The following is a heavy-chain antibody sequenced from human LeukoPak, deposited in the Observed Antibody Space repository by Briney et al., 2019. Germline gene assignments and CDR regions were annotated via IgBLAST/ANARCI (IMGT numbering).Heavy chain of an antibody. V-gene: IGHV3-23*01. CDR3: AKVIGLVDPFDY. CDR1: GFTFKNCA. CDR2: ISDSGGST. J-gene: IGHJ4*02. Sequence: PGGSLRLSCVVSGFTFKNCAMSWVRQAPRKGLEWVSTISDSGGSTYYADPVKGRFTISRDNSKNTLYLQVNSLRADDTAVYYCAKVIGLVDPFDYWGQGTLVTVSS. D-gene: IGHD3-22*01.